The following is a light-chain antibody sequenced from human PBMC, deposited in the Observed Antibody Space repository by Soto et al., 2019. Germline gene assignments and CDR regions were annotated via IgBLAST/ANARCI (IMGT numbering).Light chain of an antibody. CDR3: QQYDSWPSWT. CDR1: QSISTH. Sequence: EIVMTQSPATLSVSPGERATLSCRASQSISTHLAWYQQQPGQGPRLLIYGASTRDTGTPARFSGSGSGTEFTLTISSLQSEDFAVYYCQQYDSWPSWTFGQGTKVEIK. J-gene: IGKJ1*01. V-gene: IGKV3-15*01. CDR2: GAS.